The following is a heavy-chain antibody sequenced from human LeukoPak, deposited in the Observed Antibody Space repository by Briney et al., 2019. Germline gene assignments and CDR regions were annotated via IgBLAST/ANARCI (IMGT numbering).Heavy chain of an antibody. CDR1: GGSISSTTDY. D-gene: IGHD3-22*01. CDR2: IFYSGTT. Sequence: SETLSLTCTVSGGSISSTTDYWGWIRQPPGKGLEWIGSIFYSGTTYYNPSLKSRVTISVDTSKNQFSLKLSSVTAADMAVYYCARGLYYYDSSGYTSPFDYWGQGTLVTVSS. V-gene: IGHV4-39*07. J-gene: IGHJ4*02. CDR3: ARGLYYYDSSGYTSPFDY.